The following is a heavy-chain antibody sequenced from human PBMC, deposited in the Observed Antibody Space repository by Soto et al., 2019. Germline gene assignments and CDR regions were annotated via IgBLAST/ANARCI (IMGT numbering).Heavy chain of an antibody. V-gene: IGHV3-30*18. CDR1: GFTFSSYG. J-gene: IGHJ4*02. Sequence: PGGSLRLSCAASGFTFSSYGMHWVRQAPGKGLEWVAVISYDGSNKYYADSVKGRFTISRDNSKNTLYLQMNSLRAEDTAVYYCAKEGGNWNFAFDYWGQGTLVTVSS. D-gene: IGHD1-7*01. CDR3: AKEGGNWNFAFDY. CDR2: ISYDGSNK.